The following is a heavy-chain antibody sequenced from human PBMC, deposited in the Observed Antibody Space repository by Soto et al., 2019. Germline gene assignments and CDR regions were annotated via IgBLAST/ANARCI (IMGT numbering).Heavy chain of an antibody. D-gene: IGHD3-10*01. J-gene: IGHJ6*03. Sequence: EVQLLESGGGLVQPGGSLRLSCAASGFTFSSYAMSWVRQAPGKGLEWVSAISGSGGSTYYADSVKGRFTISRDNSKNTLYLQMNSLRAEDTAVYYCAGSVVVPAAFNSITMVRGVIFDYYYMDVWGKGTTVTVSS. V-gene: IGHV3-23*01. CDR2: ISGSGGST. CDR1: GFTFSSYA. CDR3: AGSVVVPAAFNSITMVRGVIFDYYYMDV.